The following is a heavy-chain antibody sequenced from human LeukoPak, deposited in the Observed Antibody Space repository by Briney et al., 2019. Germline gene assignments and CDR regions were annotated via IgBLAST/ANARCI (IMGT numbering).Heavy chain of an antibody. J-gene: IGHJ4*02. CDR2: IYPGDSDT. D-gene: IGHD6-19*01. CDR1: GYIFTSYW. Sequence: GESLQISCKGSGYIFTSYWIGWVRQMPGKGLEWMGIIYPGDSDTRYSPSFQGQVTISADKSISTAYLQWSSLKASDTAMYYCARRLYNTGWQFDYWGQGTLVTVSS. V-gene: IGHV5-51*01. CDR3: ARRLYNTGWQFDY.